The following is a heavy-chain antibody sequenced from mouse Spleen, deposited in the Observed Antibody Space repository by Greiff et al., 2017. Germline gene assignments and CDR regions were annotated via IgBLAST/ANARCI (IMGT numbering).Heavy chain of an antibody. CDR2: ISYDGSN. Sequence: EVKVEESGPGLVKPSQSLSLTCSVTGYSITSGYYWNWIRQFPGNKLEWMGYISYDGSNNYNPSLKNRISITRDTSKNQFFLKLNSVTTEDTATYYCARDELITTENYAMDYWGQGTSVTVSS. D-gene: IGHD2-4*01. CDR3: ARDELITTENYAMDY. CDR1: GYSITSGYY. V-gene: IGHV3-6*01. J-gene: IGHJ4*01.